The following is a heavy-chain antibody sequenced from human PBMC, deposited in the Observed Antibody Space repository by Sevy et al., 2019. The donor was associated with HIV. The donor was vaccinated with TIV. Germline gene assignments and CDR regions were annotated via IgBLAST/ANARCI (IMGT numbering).Heavy chain of an antibody. CDR3: VRAVAADGRF. CDR1: GFSLNTYW. Sequence: GGSLRLSCAASGFSLNTYWMSWVRQAPGKGLEWVANIKQDGSVTYYGDSVKGRFTISRDYARNFLFLQMDSLRAEDTARYYCVRAVAADGRFWGQGTLVTVSS. CDR2: IKQDGSVT. J-gene: IGHJ4*02. V-gene: IGHV3-7*01. D-gene: IGHD6-13*01.